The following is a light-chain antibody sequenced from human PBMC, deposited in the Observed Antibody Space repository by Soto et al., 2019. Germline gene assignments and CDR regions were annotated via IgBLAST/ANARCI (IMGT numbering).Light chain of an antibody. CDR2: EVS. CDR3: SSYTSSSTGV. Sequence: QSVLTQPASVSGSPGQSITISCTGTSSDVGGYNYVSWYQQHPGKAPKLMIYEVSHRPSGVSNRFSGSKSGNTASLTISGLQAEDEADYYCSSYTSSSTGVFGGGTQLTVL. CDR1: SSDVGGYNY. V-gene: IGLV2-14*01. J-gene: IGLJ7*01.